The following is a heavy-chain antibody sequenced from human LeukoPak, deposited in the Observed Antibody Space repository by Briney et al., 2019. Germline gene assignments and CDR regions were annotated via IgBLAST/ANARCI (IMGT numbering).Heavy chain of an antibody. Sequence: GGSLRLSCAASGFTFSSCAMHWVRQAPGKGLEYVSAISSNGGSTYYANSVKGRFTISRDNSKNTLYLQMGSLRAEDMAVYYCASPIMITFGGVRDYWGQGTLVTVSS. V-gene: IGHV3-64*01. J-gene: IGHJ4*02. CDR3: ASPIMITFGGVRDY. D-gene: IGHD3-16*01. CDR2: ISSNGGST. CDR1: GFTFSSCA.